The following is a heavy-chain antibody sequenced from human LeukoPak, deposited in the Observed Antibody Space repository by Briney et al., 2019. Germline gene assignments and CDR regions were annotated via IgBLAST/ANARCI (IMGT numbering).Heavy chain of an antibody. CDR2: IYYSGST. V-gene: IGHV4-30-4*08. J-gene: IGHJ4*02. CDR1: GGSISSGDYY. CDR3: ARGKQQLVYDYFDY. Sequence: LTCTVSGGSISSGDYYWSWIRQPPGKGLEWIGYIYYSGSTYYNPSLKSRVTISVDTSKNQFSLKLSSVTAADTAVYYCARGKQQLVYDYFDYWGQGTLVTVSS. D-gene: IGHD6-13*01.